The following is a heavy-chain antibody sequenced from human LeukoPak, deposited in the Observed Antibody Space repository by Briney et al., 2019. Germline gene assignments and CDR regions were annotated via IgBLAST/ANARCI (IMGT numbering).Heavy chain of an antibody. CDR3: ARGRRGIAVAT. V-gene: IGHV4-59*12. J-gene: IGHJ4*02. CDR2: IYYSGST. D-gene: IGHD6-19*01. CDR1: GGSISSYY. Sequence: SEALSLTCTVSGGSISSYYWSWIRQPPGKGLEWIGYIYYSGSTNYNPSLKSRVTISVDRSKNQFSLKLSSVTAADTAVYYCARGRRGIAVATWGQGTLVTVSS.